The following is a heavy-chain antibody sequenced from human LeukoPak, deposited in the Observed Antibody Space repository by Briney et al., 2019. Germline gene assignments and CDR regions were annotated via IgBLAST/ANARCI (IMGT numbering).Heavy chain of an antibody. CDR3: ARDQSITMVRGITRAPPKY. CDR2: ISSSRSYI. J-gene: IGHJ4*02. CDR1: GFTFSSYS. D-gene: IGHD3-10*01. Sequence: GGSLRLSCAASGFTFSSYSMNWVRQAPGKGLEWVSSISSSRSYIYYADSVKGRFTISRDNTKNSLYLQMNSLRAEDTAVYYCARDQSITMVRGITRAPPKYWGRGTLVTVSS. V-gene: IGHV3-21*01.